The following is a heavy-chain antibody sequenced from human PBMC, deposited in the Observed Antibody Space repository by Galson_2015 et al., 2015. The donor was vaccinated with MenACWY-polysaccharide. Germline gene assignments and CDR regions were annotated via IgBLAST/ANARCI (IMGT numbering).Heavy chain of an antibody. D-gene: IGHD2-15*01. CDR3: AKEGSCSGGSCSGWFDP. Sequence: SLRLSCAASGFTFSTYGMSWVRQAPGKGLEWVSAITGSGGSTYYADSVKGRFTISRDNSKNTVYLQMNGLRAEDTAVYYCAKEGSCSGGSCSGWFDPWGQGTLVTVSS. CDR1: GFTFSTYG. CDR2: ITGSGGST. J-gene: IGHJ5*02. V-gene: IGHV3-23*01.